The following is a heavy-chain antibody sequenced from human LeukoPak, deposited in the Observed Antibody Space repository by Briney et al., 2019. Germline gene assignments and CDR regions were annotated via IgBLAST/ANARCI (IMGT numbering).Heavy chain of an antibody. CDR3: ARLGGSGSYKGYYYYMDV. V-gene: IGHV4-34*01. CDR1: GGSFSGYY. CDR2: INHSGST. D-gene: IGHD3-10*01. J-gene: IGHJ6*03. Sequence: SETLSLTCAVYGGSFSGYYWSWIRQPPGKGLEWIGEINHSGSTNYNPSLKSRVTISVDTSKNQFSLKLSSVTAADTAVYYCARLGGSGSYKGYYYYMDVWGKGTTVTVSS.